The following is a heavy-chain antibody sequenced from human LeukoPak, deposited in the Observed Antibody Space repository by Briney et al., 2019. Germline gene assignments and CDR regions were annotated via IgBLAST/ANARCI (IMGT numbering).Heavy chain of an antibody. Sequence: GGSLRLSCAASGFTFSNYGMHWIRQAPGKGLEWVAVISYDGSNKYYADSVKGRFTISRDNSKNTLYLQMNSQRAEDTAVYSCAKEARLLWFGDRLENWGQGTLVTVSS. CDR3: AKEARLLWFGDRLEN. V-gene: IGHV3-30*18. D-gene: IGHD3-10*01. J-gene: IGHJ4*02. CDR1: GFTFSNYG. CDR2: ISYDGSNK.